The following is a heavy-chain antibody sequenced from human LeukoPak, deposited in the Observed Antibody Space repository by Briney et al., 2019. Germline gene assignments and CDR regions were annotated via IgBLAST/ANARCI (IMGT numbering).Heavy chain of an antibody. CDR2: INHSGST. D-gene: IGHD3-3*01. V-gene: IGHV4-34*01. J-gene: IGHJ3*02. CDR3: ARFTIFGVVFASEDAFDI. Sequence: SETLSLTCAVYGGSFSGYYWSWIRQPPGKGLEWIGEINHSGSTNYNPSLKSRVSISVDTSKNQFSLKLSSVTAADTAVYYCARFTIFGVVFASEDAFDIWGQGTMVTVSS. CDR1: GGSFSGYY.